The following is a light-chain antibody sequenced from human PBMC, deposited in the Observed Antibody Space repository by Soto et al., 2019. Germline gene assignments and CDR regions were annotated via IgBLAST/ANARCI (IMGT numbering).Light chain of an antibody. J-gene: IGLJ3*02. CDR3: QAYDYSLTASV. V-gene: IGLV1-40*01. CDR1: SSNLGAGYD. Sequence: QLVLTQPPSVSGAPGQRVTISCTGNSSNLGAGYDVHWYQQLPGAAPKLVIFGNRNRPSGVPERFSGSKSGTSASPAITGLQTEDEADYYCQAYDYSLTASVFGGGTKLTVL. CDR2: GNR.